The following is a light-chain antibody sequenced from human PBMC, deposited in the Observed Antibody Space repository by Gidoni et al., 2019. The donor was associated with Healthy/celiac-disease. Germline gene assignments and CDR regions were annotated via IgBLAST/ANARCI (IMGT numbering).Light chain of an antibody. V-gene: IGKV2-28*01. J-gene: IGKJ4*01. CDR3: MQALQTPLT. CDR2: LGS. Sequence: DIVMTQSTLSLPVTPGEPASISCRSSQSLLHSNGYNYLDWCLQKPGQSPQLLIYLGSTRASGVPDRFSVSGSGTDFTLKISRVEAEDVGVYYCMQALQTPLTFGGGTKVEIK. CDR1: QSLLHSNGYNY.